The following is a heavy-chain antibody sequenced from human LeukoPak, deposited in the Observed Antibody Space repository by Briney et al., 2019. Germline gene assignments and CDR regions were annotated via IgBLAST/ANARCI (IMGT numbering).Heavy chain of an antibody. CDR2: INHSGST. Sequence: SETLSLTCAVYGGSFSGYYRSWIRQPPGKGLEWIGEINHSGSTNYNPSLKSRVTISVDTSKNQFSLKLSSVTAADTAVYYCARGMWLRWYYWGQGTLVTVSS. V-gene: IGHV4-34*01. J-gene: IGHJ4*02. CDR3: ARGMWLRWYY. CDR1: GGSFSGYY. D-gene: IGHD5-12*01.